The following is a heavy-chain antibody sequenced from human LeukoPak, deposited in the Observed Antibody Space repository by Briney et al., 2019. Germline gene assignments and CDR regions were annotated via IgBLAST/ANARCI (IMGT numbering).Heavy chain of an antibody. J-gene: IGHJ6*04. D-gene: IGHD3-10*01. CDR2: IVVGSGNT. V-gene: IGHV1-58*01. CDR3: AADYDYYGSGSYYGNYYYGMDV. CDR1: GFTFTSSA. Sequence: GASVKVSCKASGFTFTSSAVQWVRQARGQRLEWIGWIVVGSGNTNYAQKFQERVTITRDMSTSTAYMELSGLRSEDTAVYYCAADYDYYGSGSYYGNYYYGMDVWSKGTTVTVSS.